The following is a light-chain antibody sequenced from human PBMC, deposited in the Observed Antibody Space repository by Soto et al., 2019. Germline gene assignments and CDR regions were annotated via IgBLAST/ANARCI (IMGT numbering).Light chain of an antibody. J-gene: IGKJ1*01. CDR1: QSVSSNF. CDR2: GAS. V-gene: IGKV3-20*01. CDR3: QQYGDSPRT. Sequence: EIVLTQSPGTLSLSPGERATLSCRASQSVSSNFLAWYRQKPGQAPRLLIHGASNWATGIPDRFGGSGSGTDFTLTISRLEPEDFVVYYCQQYGDSPRTFGQGTKVEIK.